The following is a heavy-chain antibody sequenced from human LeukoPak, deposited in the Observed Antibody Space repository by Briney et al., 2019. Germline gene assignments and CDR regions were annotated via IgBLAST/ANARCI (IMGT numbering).Heavy chain of an antibody. Sequence: SVKVSCKASGGTFSSYAISWVRQAPGQGLEWMGGIIPVFGTANYAQKFQGRVTITADESTSTAYMELSSLRSEDTAVYYCARGPGATPYWQSDYWGQGTLVTVSS. CDR2: IIPVFGTA. CDR3: ARGPGATPYWQSDY. J-gene: IGHJ4*02. CDR1: GGTFSSYA. D-gene: IGHD1-26*01. V-gene: IGHV1-69*13.